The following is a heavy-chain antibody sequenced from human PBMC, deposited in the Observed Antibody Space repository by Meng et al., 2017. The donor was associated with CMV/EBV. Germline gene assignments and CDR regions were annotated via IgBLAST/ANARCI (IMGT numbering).Heavy chain of an antibody. Sequence: SGGSISSSYWSWLRQPAGKGLEWIGRIYTRGNTNYNPSLKSRVTMSVDTSKNQFSLKLSSVTAADTAVYYCAREEITMVRGVLNYFDYWGQGTLVTVSS. CDR1: GGSISSSY. V-gene: IGHV4-4*07. CDR3: AREEITMVRGVLNYFDY. CDR2: IYTRGNT. J-gene: IGHJ4*02. D-gene: IGHD3-10*01.